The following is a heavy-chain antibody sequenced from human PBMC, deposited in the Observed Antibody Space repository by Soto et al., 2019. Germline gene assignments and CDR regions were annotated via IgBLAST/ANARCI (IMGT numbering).Heavy chain of an antibody. CDR2: ISAHNGNT. D-gene: IGHD1-1*01. Sequence: QVHLVQSGAEVKKPGASVKVSCKGSGYTFTSYGITWVRQAPGQGLEWMGWISAHNGNTNYAQKFQGRVTVTRETSTSTAYMELRSLRSDDTAVYYCARGRYGDYWGQGALVTVSS. CDR1: GYTFTSYG. V-gene: IGHV1-18*01. CDR3: ARGRYGDY. J-gene: IGHJ4*02.